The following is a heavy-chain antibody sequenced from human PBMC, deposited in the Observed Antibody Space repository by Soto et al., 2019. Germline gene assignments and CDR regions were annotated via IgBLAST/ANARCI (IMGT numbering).Heavy chain of an antibody. CDR2: IRSKANSYAT. D-gene: IGHD4-17*01. J-gene: IGHJ4*02. V-gene: IGHV3-73*01. CDR1: GFTFSGSA. Sequence: PGGSLRLSCAASGFTFSGSAMHWVRQASGKGLEWVGRIRSKANSYATAYAASVKGRFTISRDDSKNTAYLQMNSLKTEDTAVYYCTRHADYGDYDHFDYWGQGTLVTV. CDR3: TRHADYGDYDHFDY.